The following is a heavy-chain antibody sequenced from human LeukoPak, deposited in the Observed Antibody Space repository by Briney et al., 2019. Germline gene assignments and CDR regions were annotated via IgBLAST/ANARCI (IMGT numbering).Heavy chain of an antibody. J-gene: IGHJ3*01. V-gene: IGHV5-51*01. Sequence: GESLKISCQASGYDFANFWIGWVRQMPGKGLDWMGIIYPVDSDTRCSPSFQGQVTISADKSISTAYLQWTSLKASDTAMYYCATQGTLTPHNAFDVWGQGTMVTVSS. CDR2: IYPVDSDT. D-gene: IGHD2-15*01. CDR1: GYDFANFW. CDR3: ATQGTLTPHNAFDV.